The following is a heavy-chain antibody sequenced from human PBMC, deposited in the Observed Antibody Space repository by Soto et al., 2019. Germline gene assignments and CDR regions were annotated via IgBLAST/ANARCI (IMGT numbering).Heavy chain of an antibody. J-gene: IGHJ4*02. CDR1: GYTFTSYS. D-gene: IGHD6-19*01. CDR2: ISPHNGNA. Sequence: ASVKVSCKASGYTFTSYSMHWVRQAPGQGLEWMGWISPHNGNAKYAQKFQDRVTMTADTAASTVYMELRSLRSDDSAVFYCARDRSGWYDFWGQGTLVTVSS. V-gene: IGHV1-18*01. CDR3: ARDRSGWYDF.